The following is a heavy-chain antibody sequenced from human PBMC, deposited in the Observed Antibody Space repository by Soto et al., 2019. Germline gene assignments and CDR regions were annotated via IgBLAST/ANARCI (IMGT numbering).Heavy chain of an antibody. CDR1: GGSISSSSYY. J-gene: IGHJ4*02. CDR2: IYYSGST. D-gene: IGHD5-12*01. CDR3: ASLHRMATIIDY. Sequence: SETLSLTCTVSGGSISSSSYYWGWIRQPPGKGLEWIGSIYYSGSTYYNPSLKSRVTISVDTSKNQFSLKLSSVTAADTAVYYCASLHRMATIIDYWGQGTLVTVSS. V-gene: IGHV4-39*01.